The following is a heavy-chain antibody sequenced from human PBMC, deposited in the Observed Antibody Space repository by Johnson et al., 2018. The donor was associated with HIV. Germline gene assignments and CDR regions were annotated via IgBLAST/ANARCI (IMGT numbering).Heavy chain of an antibody. D-gene: IGHD2-15*01. V-gene: IGHV3-30*02. CDR3: AKEEDIWRLGLYRAFDI. CDR2: IHYDGSNK. CDR1: GLTFSSYG. Sequence: QEKLVESGGGVVQPGGSLRLSCAAPGLTFSSYGMHWVRQAPGKGLEWVAFIHYDGSNKYYADSVKGRFTISRDNSKNTLYLQMNSLRAEDTAVYYCAKEEDIWRLGLYRAFDIWGQGTMVTVSS. J-gene: IGHJ3*02.